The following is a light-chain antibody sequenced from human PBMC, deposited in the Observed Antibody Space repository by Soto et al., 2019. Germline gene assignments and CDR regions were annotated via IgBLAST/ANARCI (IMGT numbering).Light chain of an antibody. CDR1: QSVGRRT. J-gene: IGKJ3*01. CDR3: QRYDDSQGA. CDR2: GAS. V-gene: IGKV3-20*01. Sequence: IVLTQSPGTLSLSPGERATLSCRASQSVGRRTIAWYQQRPGQAPRLLIDGASSRATGIPDRFSGSGFGTXXXLXINXXXPXDFAVYYCQRYDDSQGAFGPGTKVDV.